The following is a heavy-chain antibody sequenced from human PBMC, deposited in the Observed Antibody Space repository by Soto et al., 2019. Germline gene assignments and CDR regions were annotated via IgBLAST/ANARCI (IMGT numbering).Heavy chain of an antibody. CDR1: GLTFSTYA. J-gene: IGHJ3*01. Sequence: EVQLLESGGGLVQPGGSLRLSCAASGLTFSTYAMNWVRQTPGKGLDWVSTIGVRDDNTYYADSVRGRFTISRDNSKDTLYLHMNSLRAEDTAVYYCAKAKEGYATTFYHAFDVWGRGTMVTVSS. V-gene: IGHV3-23*01. CDR3: AKAKEGYATTFYHAFDV. D-gene: IGHD2-15*01. CDR2: IGVRDDNT.